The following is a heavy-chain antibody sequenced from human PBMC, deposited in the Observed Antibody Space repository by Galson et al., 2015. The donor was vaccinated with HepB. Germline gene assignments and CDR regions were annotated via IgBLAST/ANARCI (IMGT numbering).Heavy chain of an antibody. Sequence: SLRLSCAASGFTFTSHAMSWVRQAPGKGLEWVSAMTDSGDGTYYADSVKGRFTISRDNSKNTLYLQMSSLRADDTAVYYCARDSPVLSCWGQGTLVTVSS. CDR1: GFTFTSHA. CDR3: ARDSPVLSC. V-gene: IGHV3-23*01. CDR2: MTDSGDGT. J-gene: IGHJ4*02. D-gene: IGHD3-16*02.